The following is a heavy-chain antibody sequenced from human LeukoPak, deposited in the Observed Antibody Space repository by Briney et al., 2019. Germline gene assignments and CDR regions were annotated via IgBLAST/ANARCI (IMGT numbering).Heavy chain of an antibody. CDR3: GRLYNYYMDV. D-gene: IGHD3-10*01. Sequence: SETLSLTCTVSGGSISSYYWSWIRQPPGKGLEWIGYIYYSGSTNYNPSLKSRVTISVDTSKNQFSLRLISVTAADTAVYYCGRLYNYYMDVWGKGTTVTVSS. CDR1: GGSISSYY. J-gene: IGHJ6*03. CDR2: IYYSGST. V-gene: IGHV4-59*01.